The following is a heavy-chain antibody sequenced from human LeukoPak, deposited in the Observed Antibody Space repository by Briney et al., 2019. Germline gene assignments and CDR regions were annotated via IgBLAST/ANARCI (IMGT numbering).Heavy chain of an antibody. V-gene: IGHV3-53*01. Sequence: GSLRLSCAASGFSVSGKFMSWVRQAPGKGLEWVSVIYGGGNIYYADSVKGRFTISRDNSKNTLYLQMNSLRAEDTAVYYCAKARVLHYYGSGSVIGPFDYWGQGTLVTVSS. D-gene: IGHD3-10*01. CDR3: AKARVLHYYGSGSVIGPFDY. CDR2: IYGGGNI. J-gene: IGHJ4*02. CDR1: GFSVSGKF.